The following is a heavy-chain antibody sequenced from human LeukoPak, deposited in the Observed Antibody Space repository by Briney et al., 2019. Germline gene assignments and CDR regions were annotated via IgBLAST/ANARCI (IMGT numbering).Heavy chain of an antibody. CDR1: GFTFTNYA. CDR2: IGASGENT. J-gene: IGHJ5*02. V-gene: IGHV3-23*01. CDR3: ARKPSYLNWFDP. Sequence: GGSLRLSRAASGFTFTNYAMTWVRQAPGKGLEWVSAIGASGENTFYADSVKGRFTISRDNSKNTLHLQMNSLRVEDTAVYYCARKPSYLNWFDPWGQGTLVTVSS.